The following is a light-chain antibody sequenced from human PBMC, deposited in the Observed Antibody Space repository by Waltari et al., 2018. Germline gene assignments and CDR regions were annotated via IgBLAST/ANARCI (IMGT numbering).Light chain of an antibody. CDR1: TMPNQY. V-gene: IGLV3-25*03. CDR3: QSADSITTFEV. CDR2: KDT. J-gene: IGLJ3*02. Sequence: SFELTQPPSVSVSPGQTASIPCSVETMPNQYTSWYQQKAGQAPVLVIFKDTERPSGIPERFSGSSSGTVVTLTITGVRTEDEADYYCQSADSITTFEVFGGGTKLTVL.